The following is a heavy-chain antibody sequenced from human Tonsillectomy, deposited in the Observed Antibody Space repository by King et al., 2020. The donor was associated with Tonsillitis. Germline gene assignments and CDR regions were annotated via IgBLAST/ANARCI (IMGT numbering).Heavy chain of an antibody. V-gene: IGHV1-69*01. CDR1: GGTFSKFA. J-gene: IGHJ6*02. D-gene: IGHD3-22*01. Sequence: HGQLVQSGAEVKKPGSSVKVSCKASGGTFSKFAINWVRQAPGQGLEWMGGIIPIFGTRNYAQKFQGRVTITADESTSTVYMELSSMKFEDTAGYYCARVQENYYYSSGYYQYYYYGMDVWGQGTTVTVFS. CDR3: ARVQENYYYSSGYYQYYYYGMDV. CDR2: IIPIFGTR.